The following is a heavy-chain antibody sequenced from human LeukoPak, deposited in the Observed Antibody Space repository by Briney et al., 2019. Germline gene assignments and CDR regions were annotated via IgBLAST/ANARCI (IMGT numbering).Heavy chain of an antibody. CDR1: GGSISSGGYS. V-gene: IGHV4-30-2*01. CDR3: ARGRVVGVVGATDFDY. D-gene: IGHD1-26*01. J-gene: IGHJ4*02. CDR2: IYHSGST. Sequence: SETLSLTCAVSGGSISSGGYSWSWIRQPPGKGLEWIGYIYHSGSTYYNPSLKSRVTISVDRSKNQFSLKLSSVTAADTAVYYCARGRVVGVVGATDFDYWGQGTLVTVSS.